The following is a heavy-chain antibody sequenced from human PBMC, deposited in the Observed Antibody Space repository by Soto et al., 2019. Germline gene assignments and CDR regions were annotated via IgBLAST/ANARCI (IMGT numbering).Heavy chain of an antibody. J-gene: IGHJ3*02. CDR3: AADRYCSSNTCPWAFDI. CDR2: IKRKIDGETT. D-gene: IGHD2-2*01. V-gene: IGHV3-15*01. CDR1: GFAFTHVW. Sequence: EVQLLESGGDLAEPGGSLRLSCAASGFAFTHVWMTWVRQAPGRGLEWVGRIKRKIDGETTNYAAPVKVRFTISRDDSKNTLYLQMNSLKTGDSAVYYCAADRYCSSNTCPWAFDIWGQGTTV.